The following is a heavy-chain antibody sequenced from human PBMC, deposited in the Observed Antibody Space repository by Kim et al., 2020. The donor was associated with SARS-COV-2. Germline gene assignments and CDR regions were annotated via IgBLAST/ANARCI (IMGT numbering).Heavy chain of an antibody. CDR3: AREYGDYETPGALYYYYGMDV. Sequence: GGSLRLSCAASGFTFSSYSMNWVRQAPGKGLEWVSSISSSSSYIYYADSVKGRFTISRDNAKNSLYLQMNSLRAEDTAVYYCAREYGDYETPGALYYYYGMDVWGQGTTVTVSS. CDR1: GFTFSSYS. CDR2: ISSSSSYI. J-gene: IGHJ6*02. V-gene: IGHV3-21*01. D-gene: IGHD4-17*01.